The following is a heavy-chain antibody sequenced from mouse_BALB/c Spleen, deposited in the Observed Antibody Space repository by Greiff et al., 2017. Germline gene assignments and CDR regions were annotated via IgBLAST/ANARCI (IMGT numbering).Heavy chain of an antibody. V-gene: IGHV1-7*01. CDR2: INPSTGYT. J-gene: IGHJ2*01. CDR3: ARSGRYYVLDY. D-gene: IGHD1-1*01. CDR1: GYTFTSYW. Sequence: QVHVKQSGAELAKPGASVKMSCKASGYTFTSYWMHWVKQRPGQGLEWIGYINPSTGYTEYNQKFKDKATLTADKSSSTAYMQLSSLTSEDSAVYYCARSGRYYVLDYWGQGTTLTVSS.